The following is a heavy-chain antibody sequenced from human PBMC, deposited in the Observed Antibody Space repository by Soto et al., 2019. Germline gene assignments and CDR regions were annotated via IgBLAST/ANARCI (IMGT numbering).Heavy chain of an antibody. CDR1: GFSFRIGV. CDR3: AKDWARIAVAGTCDY. CDR2: ISYDGSNK. J-gene: IGHJ4*02. V-gene: IGHV3-30*18. D-gene: IGHD6-19*01. Sequence: GGSPIPSLAAPGFSFRIGVMHWVPPAPGKGLEWVAVISYDGSNKYYADSVKGRFTISRDNSKNTLYLQMNSLRAEDTAAYYCAKDWARIAVAGTCDYWGQGTLVTVSS.